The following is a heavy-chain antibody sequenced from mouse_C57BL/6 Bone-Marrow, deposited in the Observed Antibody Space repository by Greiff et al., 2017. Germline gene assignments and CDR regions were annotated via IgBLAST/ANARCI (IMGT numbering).Heavy chain of an antibody. CDR1: GYSFTGYY. V-gene: IGHV1-31*01. CDR3: ARSRGNYVKFAY. J-gene: IGHJ3*01. D-gene: IGHD2-1*01. CDR2: IYPYNGVS. Sequence: VQLKESGPELVKPGASVKISCTASGYSFTGYYMHWVKQSPGNILDWIGYIYPYNGVSSYNQKFKGKATLTVDKSSSTAYMELRSLTSEDSAVYYCARSRGNYVKFAYWGQGTLVTVSA.